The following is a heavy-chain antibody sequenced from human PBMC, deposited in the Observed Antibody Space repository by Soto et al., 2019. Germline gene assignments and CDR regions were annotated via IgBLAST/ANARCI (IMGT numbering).Heavy chain of an antibody. D-gene: IGHD5-18*01. V-gene: IGHV4-30-4*01. CDR3: ARERTAMVRSYYYYYGMDV. CDR1: GGSISSGDYY. Sequence: LSLTCTVSGGSISSGDYYWSWIRQPPGKGLEWIGYIYYSGSTYYNPSLKSRVTISVDTSKNQFSLKLSSVTAADTAVYYCARERTAMVRSYYYYYGMDVWGQGTTVTVSS. J-gene: IGHJ6*02. CDR2: IYYSGST.